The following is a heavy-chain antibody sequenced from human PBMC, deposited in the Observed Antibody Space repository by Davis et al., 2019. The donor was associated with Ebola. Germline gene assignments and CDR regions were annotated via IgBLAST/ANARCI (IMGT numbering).Heavy chain of an antibody. J-gene: IGHJ6*02. CDR1: GYTFTSYY. CDR2: INPSGGST. Sequence: ASVKVSCKASGYTFTSYYMHWVRQAPGQGLEWMGIINPSGGSTNYAQKFQGRVTITADKSTSTAYMELSSLRSEDTAVYYCARDVTIFGVVIYQDYYGMDVWGQGTTVTVSS. V-gene: IGHV1-46*01. D-gene: IGHD3-3*01. CDR3: ARDVTIFGVVIYQDYYGMDV.